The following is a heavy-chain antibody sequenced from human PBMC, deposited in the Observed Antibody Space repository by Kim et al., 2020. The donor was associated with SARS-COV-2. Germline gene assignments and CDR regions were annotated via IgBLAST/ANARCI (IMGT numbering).Heavy chain of an antibody. D-gene: IGHD5-18*01. CDR3: ARETVIQLWLRPTLYYFDY. CDR1: GGSFSGYY. J-gene: IGHJ4*02. V-gene: IGHV4-34*01. CDR2: INHSGST. Sequence: SETLSLTCAVYGGSFSGYYWSWIRQPPGKGLEWIGEINHSGSTNYNPSLKSRVTISVDTSKNQFSLKLSSVTAADTAVYYCARETVIQLWLRPTLYYFDYWGQGTLVTVSS.